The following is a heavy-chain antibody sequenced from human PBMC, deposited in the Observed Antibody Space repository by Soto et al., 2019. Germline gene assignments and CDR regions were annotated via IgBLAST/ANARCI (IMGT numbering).Heavy chain of an antibody. J-gene: IGHJ5*02. CDR2: IYYSGST. CDR3: ALIGGFTVTTPSA. Sequence: SETLSLTCTVSGGSISSYYWSWIRQPPGKGLEWIGYIYYSGSTNYNPSLKSRVTISVDTSKNQFSLKLSSVTAADTAVYYCALIGGFTVTTPSAWGQGTLVTVSS. CDR1: GGSISSYY. D-gene: IGHD4-17*01. V-gene: IGHV4-59*01.